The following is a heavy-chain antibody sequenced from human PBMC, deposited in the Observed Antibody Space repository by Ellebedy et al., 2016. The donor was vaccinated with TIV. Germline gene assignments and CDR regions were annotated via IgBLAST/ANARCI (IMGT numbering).Heavy chain of an antibody. D-gene: IGHD3-10*01. Sequence: GGSLRLSXAASGFTFSSYSMNWVRQAPGKGLEWVSSISSSSSYIYYADSVKGRFTTSRDNAKNSLYLQMNSLRAEDTAVYYCARESGYYGSGSYRVYYYYGMDVWGQGTTVTVSS. CDR1: GFTFSSYS. CDR2: ISSSSSYI. J-gene: IGHJ6*02. V-gene: IGHV3-21*01. CDR3: ARESGYYGSGSYRVYYYYGMDV.